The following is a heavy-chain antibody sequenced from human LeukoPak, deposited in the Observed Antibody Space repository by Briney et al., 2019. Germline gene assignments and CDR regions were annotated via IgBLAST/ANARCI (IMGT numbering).Heavy chain of an antibody. D-gene: IGHD3-10*01. J-gene: IGHJ4*02. CDR1: GFTFNSYA. CDR2: VSGSGGST. CDR3: AKRGVVIRVFLVGFHKEAYYFDS. Sequence: PGGSLRLSCAASGFTFNSYAMTWVRHAPGKGLEWVSAVSGSGGSTYYPDSVEGRFTISRDNSKDTLYLQINSLSVEDTAVYFCAKRGVVIRVFLVGFHKEAYYFDSWGQGALVTVSS. V-gene: IGHV3-23*01.